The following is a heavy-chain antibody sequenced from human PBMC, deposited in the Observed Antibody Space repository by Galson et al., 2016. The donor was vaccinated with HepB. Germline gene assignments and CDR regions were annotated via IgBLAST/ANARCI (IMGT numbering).Heavy chain of an antibody. Sequence: SGGSISSGDYYWSWIRQHPGKGLEWIGHIYYSGSTYHNPSLKSRLTISVDTSKNQFSLKLSSVTAADTAVYYCARVPLERRGPGYFHHWGQGTLVTVSS. J-gene: IGHJ4*02. D-gene: IGHD1-1*01. CDR3: ARVPLERRGPGYFHH. V-gene: IGHV4-31*02. CDR1: GGSISSGDYY. CDR2: IYYSGST.